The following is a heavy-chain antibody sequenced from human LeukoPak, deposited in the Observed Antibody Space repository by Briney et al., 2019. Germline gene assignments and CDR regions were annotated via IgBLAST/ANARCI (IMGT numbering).Heavy chain of an antibody. CDR1: GLAFRTSW. CDR3: ARGWLPPSGGFDY. D-gene: IGHD5-24*01. CDR2: IKQDGSEK. V-gene: IGHV3-7*01. Sequence: GGSLRLSCAASGLAFRTSWMSWVRQAPGKGLEWVANIKQDGSEKYYVDSVKGRFTISRDNAKNSLYLQMNSLRAEDTAVYYCARGWLPPSGGFDYWGQGTLVTVSS. J-gene: IGHJ4*02.